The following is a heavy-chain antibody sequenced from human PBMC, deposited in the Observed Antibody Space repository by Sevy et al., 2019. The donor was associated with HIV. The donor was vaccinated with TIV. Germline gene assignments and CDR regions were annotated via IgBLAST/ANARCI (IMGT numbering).Heavy chain of an antibody. J-gene: IGHJ4*02. CDR1: GFTFSSYS. Sequence: GGSLRLSCAASGFTFSSYSMNWVRQAPRKGLEWVSYISSSSSTIYYADSVKGRFTISRDNAKNSLYLKMNSLRDEDTAVYYCERDYGDYVIDYWGQGTLVTVSS. D-gene: IGHD4-17*01. CDR3: ERDYGDYVIDY. V-gene: IGHV3-48*02. CDR2: ISSSSSTI.